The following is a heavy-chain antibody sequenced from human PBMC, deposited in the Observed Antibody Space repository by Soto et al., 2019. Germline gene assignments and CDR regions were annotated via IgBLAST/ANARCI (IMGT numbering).Heavy chain of an antibody. Sequence: QVQLVESGGGVVHPGRSLRLSCAASGFSFSDFGTHWVRQAPGKGLEWLALISSDGSNKFYADSVRGRFTVSRDRSENTLHLHMNAVRIDDTSMYYCAKDFSRGPMGMSLDSWGQGTLVIVSS. V-gene: IGHV3-30*18. J-gene: IGHJ4*02. CDR1: GFSFSDFG. D-gene: IGHD1-26*01. CDR2: ISSDGSNK. CDR3: AKDFSRGPMGMSLDS.